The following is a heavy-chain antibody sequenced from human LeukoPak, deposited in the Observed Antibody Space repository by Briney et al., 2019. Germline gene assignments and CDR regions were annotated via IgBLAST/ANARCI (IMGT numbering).Heavy chain of an antibody. CDR3: ATQSYGLFDY. V-gene: IGHV3-48*03. J-gene: IGHJ4*02. D-gene: IGHD3-10*01. CDR1: GFTFSTYE. Sequence: QTGGSLRLSCAASGFTFSTYEMDWVRQAPGKGLEWISYISITGSTTYYADSVKGRFTISRDNAKNSLYLQMNSLRAEDTAVYYCATQSYGLFDYWGQGTLVTVSS. CDR2: ISITGSTT.